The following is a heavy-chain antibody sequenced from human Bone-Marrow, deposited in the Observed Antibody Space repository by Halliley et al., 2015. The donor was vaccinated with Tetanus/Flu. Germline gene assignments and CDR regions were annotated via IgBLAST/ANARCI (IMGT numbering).Heavy chain of an antibody. Sequence: LRLSCSVSGGSMGSYYWTWIRQSPGEGPEWIGYIYYGGSTDYNPSLKSRVTIDRSNNEFSLKLSSVTAADTAVYYCARGRVHGDFGYFDFWGRGSLVSVSS. J-gene: IGHJ2*01. CDR2: IYYGGST. V-gene: IGHV4-59*01. CDR1: GGSMGSYY. D-gene: IGHD4-17*01. CDR3: ARGRVHGDFGYFDF.